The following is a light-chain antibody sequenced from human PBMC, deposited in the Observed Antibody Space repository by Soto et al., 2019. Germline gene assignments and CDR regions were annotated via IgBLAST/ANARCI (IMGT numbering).Light chain of an antibody. CDR1: SSDVGGYNY. V-gene: IGLV2-14*01. Sequence: QSVLTQPASVSGSPGQSITISCTGTSSDVGGYNYVSWYQQHPGKAPKLMIYDVSNRPSGVSNRFSGSKSGNTASLTISGLQAEDAADYYCSSYTSSSTSFGTGTKVTVL. CDR2: DVS. CDR3: SSYTSSSTS. J-gene: IGLJ1*01.